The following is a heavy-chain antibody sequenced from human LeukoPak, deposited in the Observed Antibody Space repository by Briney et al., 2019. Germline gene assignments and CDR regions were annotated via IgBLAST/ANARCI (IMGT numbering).Heavy chain of an antibody. J-gene: IGHJ4*02. CDR3: ARDRSHYYDSSGPTTY. V-gene: IGHV1-46*01. Sequence: ASVTVSCKASGYTFTSYYMHWVRQAPGQGLEWMGIINPSGGSTSYAQKFQGRVTMTRDTPTSTVYMELSSLRSEDTAVYYCARDRSHYYDSSGPTTYWGQGTLVTVSS. D-gene: IGHD3-22*01. CDR2: INPSGGST. CDR1: GYTFTSYY.